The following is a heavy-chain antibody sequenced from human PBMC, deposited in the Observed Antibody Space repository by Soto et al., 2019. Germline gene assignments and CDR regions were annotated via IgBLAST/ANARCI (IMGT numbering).Heavy chain of an antibody. CDR2: IYYSGST. CDR1: GGSVSSGSYY. D-gene: IGHD1-7*01. J-gene: IGHJ3*02. Sequence: PSETLSLTCTVSGGSVSSGSYYWSWIRQPPGKGLEWIGYIYYSGSTNYNPSLKSRVTISVDTSKNQFSLKLSSVTAADTAVYYCARNYGQAFHIWGQGTRVTV. CDR3: ARNYGQAFHI. V-gene: IGHV4-61*01.